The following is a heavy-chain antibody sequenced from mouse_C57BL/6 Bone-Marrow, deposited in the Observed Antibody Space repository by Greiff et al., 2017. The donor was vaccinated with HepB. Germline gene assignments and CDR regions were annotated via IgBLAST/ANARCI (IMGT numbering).Heavy chain of an antibody. V-gene: IGHV1-81*01. CDR3: AREVYYYGSSYSWFAY. Sequence: VQLQQSGAELARPGASVKLSCKASGYTFTSYGISWVKQRTGQGLEWIGEIYPRSGNTYYNEKFKGKATLTADTSSSTAYMELRSLTSEDSAVYFCAREVYYYGSSYSWFAYWGQGTLVTVSA. CDR2: IYPRSGNT. D-gene: IGHD1-1*01. CDR1: GYTFTSYG. J-gene: IGHJ3*01.